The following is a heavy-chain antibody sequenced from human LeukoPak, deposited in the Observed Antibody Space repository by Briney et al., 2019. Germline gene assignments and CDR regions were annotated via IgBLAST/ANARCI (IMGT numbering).Heavy chain of an antibody. D-gene: IGHD3-22*01. CDR2: INPNSGGT. V-gene: IGHV1-2*02. J-gene: IGHJ5*02. CDR1: GYTFTGYY. Sequence: ASVKVSCKASGYTFTGYYMHWVRQAPGQGLEWMGWINPNSGGTNYAQKFQGRVTMTRDTSISTAYMELSRLRSDDTAVYYCARGESSGYHYLYNWFDPWGQGTLVTVSS. CDR3: ARGESSGYHYLYNWFDP.